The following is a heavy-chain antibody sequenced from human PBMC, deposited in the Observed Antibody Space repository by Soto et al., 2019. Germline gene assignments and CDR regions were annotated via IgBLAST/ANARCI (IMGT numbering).Heavy chain of an antibody. Sequence: EVQLVESGGGLVQPGRSLRLSCAASGFTFDDYAMHWVRQAPGKGLEWVSGISWNSGSIGYADSVKGRFTISRDNAKNSLYLQMNSLRAEDTALYYCAKEGSTGGYYYMDVWGKGTTVTVSS. V-gene: IGHV3-9*01. CDR1: GFTFDDYA. J-gene: IGHJ6*03. CDR3: AKEGSTGGYYYMDV. CDR2: ISWNSGSI.